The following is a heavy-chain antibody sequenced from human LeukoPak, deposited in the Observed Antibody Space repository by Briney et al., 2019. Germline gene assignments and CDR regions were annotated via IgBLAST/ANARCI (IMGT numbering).Heavy chain of an antibody. CDR1: GGSISSYY. J-gene: IGHJ4*02. CDR3: ARGGYGDYLRGVYYFDY. V-gene: IGHV4-59*01. D-gene: IGHD4-17*01. CDR2: IYYSGST. Sequence: SETLSLTFTVSGGSISSYYWSWIRQPPGKGLEWIGYIYYSGSTNYNPSLKSRVTISVDTSKNQFFLKLSSVTAADTAVYYCARGGYGDYLRGVYYFDYWGQGTLVTVSS.